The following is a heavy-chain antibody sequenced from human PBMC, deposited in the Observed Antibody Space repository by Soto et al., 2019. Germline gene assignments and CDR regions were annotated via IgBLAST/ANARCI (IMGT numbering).Heavy chain of an antibody. J-gene: IGHJ6*02. D-gene: IGHD1-26*01. CDR3: PLFRLVGPTMNCYYPMDV. CDR1: GGTFSSYT. V-gene: IGHV1-69*02. CDR2: IIPILGIA. Sequence: QVQLVQSGAEVKKPGSSVKVSCKASGGTFSSYTISWVRQAPGQGLEWMGRIIPILGIANYAQKFRGRVTFTAHKTTSTAFMVLSSLRSVDTAVYYRPLFRLVGPTMNCYYPMDVWGQGTTVTVSS.